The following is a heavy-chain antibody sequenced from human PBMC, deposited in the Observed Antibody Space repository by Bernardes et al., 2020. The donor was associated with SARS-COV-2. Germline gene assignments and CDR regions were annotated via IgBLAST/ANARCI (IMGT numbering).Heavy chain of an antibody. Sequence: SGSLSLTCTVSGVSISSYNLSWIRQPPGKGLEWIGSISYSGITNSNPSLKSRVPISSDTSKTQYSLKLTSVTAADTAVYYCARLAFYDSSSYFVGAFDIWGQGTIVTVSS. V-gene: IGHV4-59*01. D-gene: IGHD3-22*01. J-gene: IGHJ3*02. CDR2: ISYSGIT. CDR3: ARLAFYDSSSYFVGAFDI. CDR1: GVSISSYN.